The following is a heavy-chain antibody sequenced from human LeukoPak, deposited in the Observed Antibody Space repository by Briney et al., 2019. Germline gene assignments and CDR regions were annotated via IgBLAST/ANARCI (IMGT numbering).Heavy chain of an antibody. CDR1: GGTFSSYA. Sequence: SVKVSCKASGGTFSSYAVSWVRQAPGQGLEWMGGIIPIFGTANYAQKFQGRVTITADESTSTAYMELSSLRSEDTAVYYCARAFIATVYYYYYGMDVWGQGTTVTVSS. CDR2: IIPIFGTA. D-gene: IGHD6-13*01. V-gene: IGHV1-69*13. CDR3: ARAFIATVYYYYYGMDV. J-gene: IGHJ6*02.